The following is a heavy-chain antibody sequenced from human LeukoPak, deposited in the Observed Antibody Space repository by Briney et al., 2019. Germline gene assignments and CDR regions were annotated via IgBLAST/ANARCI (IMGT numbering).Heavy chain of an antibody. CDR2: ISSSSSTI. J-gene: IGHJ6*03. D-gene: IGHD3-22*01. CDR1: GFTFRSYS. CDR3: ARDYYDSSGLNYYYYYMDV. V-gene: IGHV3-48*04. Sequence: GGSLRLSCAASGFTFRSYSMNWVRQAPGKGLEWVSYISSSSSTIYYADSVKGRFTISRDNAKNSLYLQMNSLRAEDTAVYYCARDYYDSSGLNYYYYYMDVWGKGTTVTVSS.